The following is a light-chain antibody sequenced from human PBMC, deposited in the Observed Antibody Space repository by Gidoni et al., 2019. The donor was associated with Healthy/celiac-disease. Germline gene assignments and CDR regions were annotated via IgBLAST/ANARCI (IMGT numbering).Light chain of an antibody. Sequence: DIQMTQSPASLSASVGDRVTITCQASQDIINYLNWYQQKPGKAPKLLIYDASNLETGVPSRFSGSGSGTDFTFTISSLQPEDIATYYCQQYDNLPWTFXQXSKVEIK. CDR3: QQYDNLPWT. V-gene: IGKV1-33*01. CDR2: DAS. J-gene: IGKJ1*01. CDR1: QDIINY.